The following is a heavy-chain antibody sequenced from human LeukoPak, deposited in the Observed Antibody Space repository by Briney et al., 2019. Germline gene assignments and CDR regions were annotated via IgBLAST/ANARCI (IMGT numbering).Heavy chain of an antibody. D-gene: IGHD1-26*01. CDR3: AGQPKVGGLDY. CDR1: GFTFSSYG. CDR2: ISYDGSNK. Sequence: GGSLRLSCAASGFTFSSYGMHWVRQAPGKGLEWVAVISYDGSNKYYADSVKGRFTISRDNSKNTLYLQMNSLRAEDTAVYYCAGQPKVGGLDYWGQGTLVTVSS. J-gene: IGHJ4*02. V-gene: IGHV3-30*03.